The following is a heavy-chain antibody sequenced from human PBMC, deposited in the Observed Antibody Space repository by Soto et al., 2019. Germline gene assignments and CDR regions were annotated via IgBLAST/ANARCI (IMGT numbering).Heavy chain of an antibody. D-gene: IGHD2-21*01. J-gene: IGHJ4*03. V-gene: IGHV3-48*03. CDR2: ISSGGSPI. CDR1: GFTFSVYE. Sequence: GGSLRLSCAASGFTFSVYEMNWVRQAPGKGLEWVSFISSGGSPINYADSVKGRFTITRDDAKKSQYQQKNSLRGEDKAVNFCARVCYYSYTTAISDDPFDFWGQGTLVTVSS. CDR3: ARVCYYSYTTAISDDPFDF.